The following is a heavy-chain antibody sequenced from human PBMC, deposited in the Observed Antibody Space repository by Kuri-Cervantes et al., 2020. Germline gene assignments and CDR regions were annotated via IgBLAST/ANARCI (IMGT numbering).Heavy chain of an antibody. CDR1: GGSFSGYY. V-gene: IGHV4-34*01. CDR3: ARFAVRRVKPNYYYGMDV. J-gene: IGHJ6*02. CDR2: INHSGST. D-gene: IGHD3-10*01. Sequence: ESLKISCAVYGGSFSGYYWSWIRQPPGKGLEWIGEINHSGSTNYNPSLKSRVTISVDTSKNQFSLKLSSVTAADTAVYYCARFAVRRVKPNYYYGMDVWGQGTTVTVSS.